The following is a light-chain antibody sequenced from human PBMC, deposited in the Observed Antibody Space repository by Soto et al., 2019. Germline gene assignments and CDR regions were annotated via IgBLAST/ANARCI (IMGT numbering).Light chain of an antibody. CDR1: RSNIGSHT. V-gene: IGLV1-44*01. J-gene: IGLJ2*01. CDR3: ATWDDSLNGVV. Sequence: QAVLSQAPSASGTPGQRLTISCSGSRSNIGSHTVNWYQRRPGTAPKLLIYTNNQRPSGVPDRFSCSKSGTSSSLAISGLQSEDEAEYFCATWDDSLNGVVFGGGTKLTVL. CDR2: TNN.